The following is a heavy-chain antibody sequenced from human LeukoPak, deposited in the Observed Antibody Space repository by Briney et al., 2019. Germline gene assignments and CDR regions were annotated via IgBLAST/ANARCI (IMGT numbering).Heavy chain of an antibody. V-gene: IGHV3-23*01. J-gene: IGHJ4*02. CDR2: ITGGGGST. D-gene: IGHD6-19*01. CDR1: GFTFSSYA. CDR3: AKRRYSSGGAGDY. Sequence: GGSLTLSCAASGFTFSSYAMIWVRQSPGKGLEWVSAITGGGGSTYYADSVKGRFIISRDNSKNTLYLQMNSLRAEDTAVYYCAKRRYSSGGAGDYWGQGTLVTVSS.